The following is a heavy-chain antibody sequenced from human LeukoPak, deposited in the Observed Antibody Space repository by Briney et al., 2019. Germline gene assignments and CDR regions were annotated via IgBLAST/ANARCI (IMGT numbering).Heavy chain of an antibody. Sequence: SETLSLTCTVSGGSISSYYWSWIRQPPGKGLEWIGYIYYSGSTNYNPSLKSRVTISVDTSKNQFSLKLSSVTAADTAVYYCARHWHYCSGGSRYQRFDYWGQGTLVTVSS. V-gene: IGHV4-59*08. CDR1: GGSISSYY. D-gene: IGHD2-15*01. J-gene: IGHJ4*02. CDR2: IYYSGST. CDR3: ARHWHYCSGGSRYQRFDY.